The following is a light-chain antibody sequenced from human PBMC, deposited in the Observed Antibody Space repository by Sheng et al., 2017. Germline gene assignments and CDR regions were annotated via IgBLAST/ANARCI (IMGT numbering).Light chain of an antibody. Sequence: IQLTQSPSSLSASVGDRVTITCRASQGISSYLAWYQQKPGKAPKLLIYAASTLQSGVPSRFSGSGSGTDFTLTISSLQPEDFATYYCQQLNSYPRTFGQGTNGGN. CDR3: QQLNSYPRT. CDR2: AAS. CDR1: QGISSY. V-gene: IGKV1-9*01. J-gene: IGKJ1*01.